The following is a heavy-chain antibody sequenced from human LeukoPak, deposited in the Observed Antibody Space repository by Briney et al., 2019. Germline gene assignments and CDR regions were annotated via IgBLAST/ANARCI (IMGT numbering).Heavy chain of an antibody. CDR1: GFPFSSYW. J-gene: IGHJ4*02. CDR2: IKQDGSKK. Sequence: GGSLRLSCVATGFPFSSYWMTWVRQAPGKGLEWVANIKQDGSKKSYVDSVKGRFTISRDNAKNSLYLQMNSLRAEDTAIYYCTRVGYIDEGIDYWGQGTLVTVSS. CDR3: TRVGYIDEGIDY. D-gene: IGHD5-24*01. V-gene: IGHV3-7*04.